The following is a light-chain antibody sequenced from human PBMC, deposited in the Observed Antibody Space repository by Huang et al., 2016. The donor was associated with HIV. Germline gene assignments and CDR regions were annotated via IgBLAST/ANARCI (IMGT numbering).Light chain of an antibody. CDR1: QDVSDF. CDR3: QQYYVYPGT. Sequence: AIRITQSPSSLSASTGDRVTITCRTSQDVSDFLAWYQQKPGRAPNLVMYSASTLQRGVPSRFSGNGSATDFSLTINCLQSEDFATYYCQQYYVYPGTFGQGTKVEI. J-gene: IGKJ1*01. CDR2: SAS. V-gene: IGKV1-8*01.